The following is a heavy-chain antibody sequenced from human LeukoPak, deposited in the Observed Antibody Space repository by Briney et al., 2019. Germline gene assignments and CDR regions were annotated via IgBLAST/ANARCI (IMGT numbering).Heavy chain of an antibody. Sequence: VRSLGLSCAASGFTFDDYAMHWVRQAPGKGLEWVSGISWNSGSIGYADSVKGRFTISRDNAKNSLYLQMNSLRAEDTALYYCAKALYSGWFDYWGQGTLVTVSS. D-gene: IGHD6-19*01. V-gene: IGHV3-9*01. J-gene: IGHJ4*02. CDR1: GFTFDDYA. CDR3: AKALYSGWFDY. CDR2: ISWNSGSI.